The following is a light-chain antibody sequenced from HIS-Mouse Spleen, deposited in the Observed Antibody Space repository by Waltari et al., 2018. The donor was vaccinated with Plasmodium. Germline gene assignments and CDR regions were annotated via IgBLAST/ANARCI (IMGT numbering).Light chain of an antibody. CDR1: QRVSSD. V-gene: IGKV3-11*01. J-gene: IGKJ4*01. CDR3: QQRSNWPPLT. CDR2: DAS. Sequence: EIVLTQSPATLSLSPGERATLSCRASQRVSSDLAWYQQKPGQAPRLLIYDASNRATGIAARFSGSGSGTDFTLTISSLEPEDFAVYYCQQRSNWPPLTFGGGTKVEIK.